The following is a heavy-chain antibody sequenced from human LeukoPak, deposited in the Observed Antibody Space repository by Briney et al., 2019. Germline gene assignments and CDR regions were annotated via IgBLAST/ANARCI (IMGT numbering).Heavy chain of an antibody. CDR3: ARGNTYYYYMDV. Sequence: GGSLRLSCAASGFTFSSYGMHWVRQAPGKGLEWVAFIRYDGSNKYYADSVKGRFTISRDNSKNTLYLQMNSLRAEDTAVYYCARGNTYYYYMDVWGKGTTVTVSS. D-gene: IGHD3-10*01. CDR2: IRYDGSNK. J-gene: IGHJ6*03. CDR1: GFTFSSYG. V-gene: IGHV3-30*02.